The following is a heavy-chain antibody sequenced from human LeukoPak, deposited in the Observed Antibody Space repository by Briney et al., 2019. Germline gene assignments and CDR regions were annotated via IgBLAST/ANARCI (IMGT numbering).Heavy chain of an antibody. D-gene: IGHD2-8*01. J-gene: IGHJ5*01. V-gene: IGHV3-30-3*01. CDR1: GFTFSSYA. Sequence: GGSLRLSCAASGFTFSSYAMHWVRQPPGKGLEWVAVISYDGSNENHADSVKGRFTISRDNSKNTLSLQMNSLRAEDTAVYYCARDHGAGANAGFDSWGQGTLVTVST. CDR2: ISYDGSNE. CDR3: ARDHGAGANAGFDS.